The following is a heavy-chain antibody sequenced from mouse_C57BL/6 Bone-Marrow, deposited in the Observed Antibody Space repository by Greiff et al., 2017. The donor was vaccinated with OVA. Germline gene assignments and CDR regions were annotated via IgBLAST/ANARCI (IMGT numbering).Heavy chain of an antibody. CDR2: IYPGSGST. CDR3: ARKDLYYVYLDY. Sequence: QVQLQQPGAELVKPGASVKMSCKASGYTFTSYWITWVKQRPGQGLEWIGDIYPGSGSTNYNEKFKSKATLTVDTSSSTAYMQLSSLTSEDSAVDYCARKDLYYVYLDYWGQGTTLTVSS. CDR1: GYTFTSYW. J-gene: IGHJ2*01. V-gene: IGHV1-55*01. D-gene: IGHD1-1*01.